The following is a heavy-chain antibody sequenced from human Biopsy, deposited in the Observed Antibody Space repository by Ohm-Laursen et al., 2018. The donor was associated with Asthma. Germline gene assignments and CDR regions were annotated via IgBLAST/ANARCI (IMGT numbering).Heavy chain of an antibody. CDR2: IHKNGIG. CDR3: ARQKLAAAEGPFDL. J-gene: IGHJ3*01. Sequence: GTLSLTCTVSNGSISSNFYYWGWIRQPPGKGLEWVGSIHKNGIGYYKSSLKSRLTISVDTSKNQFSLKVTSVTVADTAVYYCARQKLAAAEGPFDLWGQGTMVTVSS. D-gene: IGHD6-13*01. V-gene: IGHV4-39*01. CDR1: NGSISSNFYY.